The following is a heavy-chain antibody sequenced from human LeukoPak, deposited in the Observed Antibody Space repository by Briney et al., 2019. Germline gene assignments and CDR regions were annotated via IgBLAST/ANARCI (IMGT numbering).Heavy chain of an antibody. CDR1: GYTFTLYD. D-gene: IGHD3-10*01. CDR2: MNPNSGNT. V-gene: IGHV1-8*01. Sequence: ASVKVSCKASGYTFTLYDINWVRQAPGQGREWMGWMNPNSGNTGYARKFQGRVTMTRNTSISTAYMELNSLSSEDTAVYYCTREDYYGSGSFSNWFDPWGQGTLVTVSS. J-gene: IGHJ5*02. CDR3: TREDYYGSGSFSNWFDP.